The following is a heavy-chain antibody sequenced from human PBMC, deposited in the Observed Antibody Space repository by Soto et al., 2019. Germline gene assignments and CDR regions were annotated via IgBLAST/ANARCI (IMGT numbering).Heavy chain of an antibody. V-gene: IGHV3-21*01. CDR1: GFTFSSYS. Sequence: EVQLVESGGGLVKPGGSLRLSCAASGFTFSSYSMNWVRQAPGKGLEWVSSISSSSSYIYYADSVKGRFTISRDNAKNSLYQQMNSLRAEDTAVYYCARDKQWLVRGYYYGMDVWGQGTTVTVSS. CDR2: ISSSSSYI. J-gene: IGHJ6*02. CDR3: ARDKQWLVRGYYYGMDV. D-gene: IGHD6-19*01.